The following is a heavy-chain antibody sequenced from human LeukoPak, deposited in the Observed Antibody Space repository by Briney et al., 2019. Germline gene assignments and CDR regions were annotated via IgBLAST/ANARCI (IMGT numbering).Heavy chain of an antibody. J-gene: IGHJ6*02. Sequence: SETLFLTCTVSGGSISSYYWSWIRQPPGKGLEWIGYIYYSGSTNYNPSLKSRVTISVDTSKNQFSLKLSPVTAADTAVYYCARHTAPGYSYGYGYYYYGMDVWGQGTTVTVSS. CDR2: IYYSGST. D-gene: IGHD5-18*01. CDR3: ARHTAPGYSYGYGYYYYGMDV. V-gene: IGHV4-59*08. CDR1: GGSISSYY.